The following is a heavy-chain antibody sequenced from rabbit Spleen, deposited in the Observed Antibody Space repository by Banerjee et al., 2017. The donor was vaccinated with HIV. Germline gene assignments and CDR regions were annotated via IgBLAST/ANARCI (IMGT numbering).Heavy chain of an antibody. D-gene: IGHD8-1*01. CDR2: INAVTGKA. V-gene: IGHV1S45*01. CDR3: ARESVGGGSGFDAFDP. J-gene: IGHJ2*01. Sequence: QEQLVESGGGLVKPEGSLKLSCTASGFSFSNKAVMCWVRQAPGKGLEWIACINAVTGKAVYASWAKGRFTFSKTSSTTVTLQMTSLTAADTATYFCARESVGGGSGFDAFDPWGQGTLVTVS. CDR1: GFSFSNKAV.